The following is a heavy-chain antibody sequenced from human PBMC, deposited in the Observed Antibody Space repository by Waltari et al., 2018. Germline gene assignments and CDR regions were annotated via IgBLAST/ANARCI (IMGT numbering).Heavy chain of an antibody. D-gene: IGHD5-18*01. J-gene: IGHJ4*02. CDR3: TREVTTWYVLDS. CDR1: GYTFTDFD. Sequence: QVQLVQSGAEVKKPGASVKVSCKASGYTFTDFDFNWVRQANGQGLEWMGGGTRGNRYSGDLEKVRCTVTINNYNNTNSVQWNILKPEYTDMSVYYCTREVTTWYVLDSWGQGTLVTVSA. V-gene: IGHV1-8*01. CDR2: GTRGNRYS.